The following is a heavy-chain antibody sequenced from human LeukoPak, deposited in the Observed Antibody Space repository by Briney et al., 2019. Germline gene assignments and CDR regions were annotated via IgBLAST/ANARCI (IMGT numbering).Heavy chain of an antibody. Sequence: PGGSLRLSCAASGFTFSDYYMSWIRQAPGKGLEWVSYISSSGSTIYYADSVKGRFTISRDNAKNSLYLQMNSLRAEDTAVYYCATLLNWNDAFGWFDPWGQGTLVTVSS. CDR2: ISSSGSTI. CDR3: ATLLNWNDAFGWFDP. J-gene: IGHJ5*02. CDR1: GFTFSDYY. V-gene: IGHV3-11*01. D-gene: IGHD1-1*01.